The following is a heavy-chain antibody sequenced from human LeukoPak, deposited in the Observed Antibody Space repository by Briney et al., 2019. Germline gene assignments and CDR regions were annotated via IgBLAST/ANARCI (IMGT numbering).Heavy chain of an antibody. CDR1: GGSSSGYY. CDR3: ARGYNWNDGNWFDP. Sequence: PSETLSLTCVDYGGSSSGYYWSWIRQPPGKGLEWIGEINHSESTNYSPSLKSRVTISLDTSKNQFSLKLSSVTAADTAVYYCARGYNWNDGNWFDPWGQGTLVTVSS. CDR2: INHSEST. D-gene: IGHD1-1*01. V-gene: IGHV4-34*01. J-gene: IGHJ5*02.